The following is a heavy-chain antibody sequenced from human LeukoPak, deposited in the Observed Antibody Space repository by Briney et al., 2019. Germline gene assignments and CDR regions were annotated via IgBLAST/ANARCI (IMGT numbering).Heavy chain of an antibody. D-gene: IGHD1-1*01. CDR1: GGTFSSYA. CDR3: ANWNRYAFDI. J-gene: IGHJ3*02. Sequence: ASVTVSCKASGGTFSSYAVSWVRQAPGQGLEWMGGIIPIFGTANYAQKFQGRVTITTDESTSTVYMELSRLRSDDTAVYYCANWNRYAFDIWGQGTMVTVSS. V-gene: IGHV1-69*05. CDR2: IIPIFGTA.